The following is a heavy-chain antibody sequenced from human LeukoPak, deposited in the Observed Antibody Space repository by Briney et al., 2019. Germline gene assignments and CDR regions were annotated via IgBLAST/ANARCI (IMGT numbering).Heavy chain of an antibody. J-gene: IGHJ3*02. V-gene: IGHV1-69*05. Sequence: SVKVSCKASGGTFTSYAISWVRQAPGQGLEWMGRIIPIFGTADYAQKFQGRVTITTDQSTSTAYMEQSRLSSEDTAVYYCARDRKDIFTSYPQDAFDIWGQGTMVTVSS. CDR1: GGTFTSYA. CDR3: ARDRKDIFTSYPQDAFDI. CDR2: IIPIFGTA. D-gene: IGHD3-9*01.